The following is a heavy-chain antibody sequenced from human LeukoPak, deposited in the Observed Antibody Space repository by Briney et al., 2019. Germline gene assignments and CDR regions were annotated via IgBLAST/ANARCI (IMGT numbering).Heavy chain of an antibody. V-gene: IGHV3-30*02. CDR1: GFTFSSCG. CDR2: IRYDGSNK. CDR3: APTDRYGEGWWFDP. Sequence: PGGSLRLSCAASGFTFSSCGMHWVRQAPGKGLEWVAFIRYDGSNKYYADSVKGRFTISRDNSKNTLYLQMNSLRAEDTAVYYCAPTDRYGEGWWFDPWGQGTLVTVSS. J-gene: IGHJ5*02. D-gene: IGHD4-17*01.